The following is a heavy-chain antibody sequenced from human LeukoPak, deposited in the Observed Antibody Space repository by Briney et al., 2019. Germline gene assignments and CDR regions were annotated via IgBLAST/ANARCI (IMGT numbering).Heavy chain of an antibody. D-gene: IGHD4-23*01. CDR3: ARGWLEDSTVVTPYNY. J-gene: IGHJ4*02. CDR1: GGTFSSHE. Sequence: ASVKVSCKASGGTFSSHEISWVRQAPGQGLEWMGGITPMFGIAKYAQTFQGRVTLSAVESMSTLDMELSRLRCEDTAKYYCARGWLEDSTVVTPYNYWGQGTVVTVSS. CDR2: ITPMFGIA. V-gene: IGHV1-69*13.